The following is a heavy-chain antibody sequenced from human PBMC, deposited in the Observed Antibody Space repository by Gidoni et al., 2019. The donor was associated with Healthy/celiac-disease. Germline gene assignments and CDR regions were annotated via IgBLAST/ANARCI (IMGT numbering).Heavy chain of an antibody. V-gene: IGHV3-30-3*01. CDR1: GFTFSRYA. CDR3: ARDYGELDYGDERGFDY. J-gene: IGHJ4*02. CDR2: ISYDGSNK. D-gene: IGHD4-17*01. Sequence: QVQLVESGGGVVQLGRSLRLSCAAFGFTFSRYAMHWVRQAPGKGLEWVAVISYDGSNKYYADSVKGRFTISRDNSKNTLYLQMNSLRAEDTAVYYCARDYGELDYGDERGFDYWGQGTLVTVSS.